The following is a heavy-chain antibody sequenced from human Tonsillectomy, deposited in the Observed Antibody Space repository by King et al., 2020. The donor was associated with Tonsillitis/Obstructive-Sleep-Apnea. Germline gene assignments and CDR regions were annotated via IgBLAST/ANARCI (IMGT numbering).Heavy chain of an antibody. J-gene: IGHJ4*02. CDR2: IYSGGST. V-gene: IGHV3-66*01. D-gene: IGHD6-19*01. CDR1: GFTVSSSF. CDR3: ARDLIGWYQNDY. Sequence: VQLVESGGGLVQPGGSLRLSCAASGFTVSSSFMSWVRQAPGKGLEWVSVIYSGGSTYYADSVKGRFTISRDNSKNMLYLQMNSLRAEDTAVYFCARDLIGWYQNDYWGQGTLVTVSS.